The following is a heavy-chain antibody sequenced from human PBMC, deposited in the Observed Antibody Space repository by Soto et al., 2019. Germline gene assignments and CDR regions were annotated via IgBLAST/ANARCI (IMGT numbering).Heavy chain of an antibody. D-gene: IGHD5-18*01. CDR2: IYYSGST. CDR3: ARVFGYSHFEY. J-gene: IGHJ4*02. Sequence: SETLSLTCTVSGGSISSGDYYWSWIRQPPGKGLEWIGYIYYSGSTYYNPSLKSRVTIPVDTSKNQFSLKLSSVTAADTAVYYCARVFGYSHFEYWGQGTLVTVSS. V-gene: IGHV4-30-4*01. CDR1: GGSISSGDYY.